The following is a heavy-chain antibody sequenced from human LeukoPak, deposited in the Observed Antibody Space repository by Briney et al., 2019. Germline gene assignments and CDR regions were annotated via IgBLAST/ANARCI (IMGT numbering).Heavy chain of an antibody. D-gene: IGHD6-25*01. CDR3: ARGKRYFDY. V-gene: IGHV3-23*01. CDR2: IRASGGST. J-gene: IGHJ4*02. Sequence: PGRSLRLSCAAAGFTFSIYAMSWVRQAPRNGLEWLSGIRASGGSTYYADSVKGRFTISRDNSKNTLYLQMNSLRAEDTAVYYCARGKRYFDYWGQGGLVTVSS. CDR1: GFTFSIYA.